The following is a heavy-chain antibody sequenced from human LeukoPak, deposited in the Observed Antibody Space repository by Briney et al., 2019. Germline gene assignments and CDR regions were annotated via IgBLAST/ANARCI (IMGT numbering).Heavy chain of an antibody. CDR2: INHSGST. V-gene: IGHV4-34*01. D-gene: IGHD6-13*01. J-gene: IGHJ4*02. Sequence: SETLSLTCAVYGGSFSGYYWSWIRQPPWKGLEWIGEINHSGSTNYNPSLKSRVTISVDTSKNQFSLKLSSVTAADTAVYYCARGQQLVPGRLDYFDYWGQGTLVTVSS. CDR1: GGSFSGYY. CDR3: ARGQQLVPGRLDYFDY.